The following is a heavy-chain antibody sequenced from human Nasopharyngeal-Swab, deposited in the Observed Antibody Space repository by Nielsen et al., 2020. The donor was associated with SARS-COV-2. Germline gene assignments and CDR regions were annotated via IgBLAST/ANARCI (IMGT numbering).Heavy chain of an antibody. CDR1: GFTFNDHF. J-gene: IGHJ4*02. V-gene: IGHV3-11*01. Sequence: GESLKSSCTASGFTFNDHFMSWIRQSPGRGLEWVSKISHLGGVTDYADFAKGRFTVSRDNSKSSLYLEMNSLRAEDTGVYYCAREVRYAARSFDYWGQGTLVTVSS. CDR3: AREVRYAARSFDY. CDR2: ISHLGGVT. D-gene: IGHD2-2*01.